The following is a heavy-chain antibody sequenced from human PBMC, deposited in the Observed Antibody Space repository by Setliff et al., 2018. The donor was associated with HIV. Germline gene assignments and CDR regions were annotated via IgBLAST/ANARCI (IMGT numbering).Heavy chain of an antibody. Sequence: ASVRVSCKASGYTFSSYGVNWVRQAPGQGLEWMGWISADNGNTKYAQKFQGRVTITTDTSTRTVYMELRSLRSDDTAVYYCARDRWELLRRPEYFQHWGQGALVTVSS. J-gene: IGHJ1*01. CDR2: ISADNGNT. CDR1: GYTFSSYG. V-gene: IGHV1-18*01. D-gene: IGHD1-26*01. CDR3: ARDRWELLRRPEYFQH.